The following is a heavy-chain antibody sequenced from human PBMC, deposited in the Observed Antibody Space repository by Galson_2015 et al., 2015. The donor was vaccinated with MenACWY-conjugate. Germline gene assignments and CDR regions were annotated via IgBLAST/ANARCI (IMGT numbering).Heavy chain of an antibody. D-gene: IGHD2/OR15-2a*01. Sequence: SVKASCKASGYSFTNYGINWVRQAPGQGLEWIAWINPYNNHTNYAQKVRGRVAMTTDTSTGTAYMELRSLTSDDTAIYYCARDEGGLRLSFFDFWGQGALVTVSS. CDR1: GYSFTNYG. V-gene: IGHV1-18*01. CDR3: ARDEGGLRLSFFDF. CDR2: INPYNNHT. J-gene: IGHJ4*02.